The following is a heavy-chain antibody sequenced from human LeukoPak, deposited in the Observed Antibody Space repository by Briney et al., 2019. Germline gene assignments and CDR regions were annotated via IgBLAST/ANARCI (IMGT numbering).Heavy chain of an antibody. CDR3: AREMRGFGEFEY. D-gene: IGHD3-10*01. CDR2: IYHSGTT. CDR1: GASISSGGFY. V-gene: IGHV4-31*03. Sequence: SQTLSLTCTVSGASISSGGFYWNWIRQQPGKGLEWIGYIYHSGTTYYNPSLKSRVTISVDTSKNRFSLKLTSVTAADTAVYYCAREMRGFGEFEYWGQGTLVTVSS. J-gene: IGHJ4*02.